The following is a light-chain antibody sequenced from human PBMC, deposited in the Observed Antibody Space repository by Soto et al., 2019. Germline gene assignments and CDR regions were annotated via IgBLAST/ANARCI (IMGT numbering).Light chain of an antibody. Sequence: DIKMNQSPSTLSGSEGDRVTITCRASQTISSWLAWYQQKPGKAPKLLIYKASTLKSGVPSRFSGSGSGTEFTLTISSLQPDDFATYYCQHYNSYSEAFGQGTIVDVK. CDR3: QHYNSYSEA. CDR2: KAS. V-gene: IGKV1-5*03. J-gene: IGKJ1*01. CDR1: QTISSW.